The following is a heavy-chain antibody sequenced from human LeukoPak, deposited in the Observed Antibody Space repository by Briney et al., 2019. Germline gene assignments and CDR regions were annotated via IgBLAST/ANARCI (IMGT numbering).Heavy chain of an antibody. CDR2: IYTSGTT. Sequence: SETLSLTCTVSGDSFSTYYWSWIRQPAGKGLEWIGHIYTSGTTNYNPSLKSRVTISVDTSKNQFSLKLSSVTAADTAVHYCARWNYVDEYYFDYWGQGTLVTVSS. CDR3: ARWNYVDEYYFDY. V-gene: IGHV4-4*07. D-gene: IGHD1-7*01. CDR1: GDSFSTYY. J-gene: IGHJ4*02.